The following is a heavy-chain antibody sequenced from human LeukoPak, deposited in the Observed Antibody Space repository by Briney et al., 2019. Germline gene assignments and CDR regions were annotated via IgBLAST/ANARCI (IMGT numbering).Heavy chain of an antibody. CDR2: TSYSGST. CDR1: GGSVSSGDYY. J-gene: IGHJ4*02. CDR3: ARGIAAAGTIDPGY. Sequence: SETLSLTCTLSGGSVSSGDYYWSWIRQPPGKGLEWIGYTSYSGSTNYNPSLKSRVTISVDTSKNQFSLKFSSVTAADTAVYYCARGIAAAGTIDPGYWGQGTLVTVSS. D-gene: IGHD6-13*01. V-gene: IGHV4-61*08.